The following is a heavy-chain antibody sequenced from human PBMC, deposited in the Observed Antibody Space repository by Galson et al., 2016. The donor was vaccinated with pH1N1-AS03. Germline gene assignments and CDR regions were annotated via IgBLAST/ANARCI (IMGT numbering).Heavy chain of an antibody. V-gene: IGHV3-30*02. CDR3: ARDPDSVAGTSLDWYFDL. D-gene: IGHD6-19*01. CDR1: GFTFSSYG. CDR2: IRYDGSNK. Sequence: SLRLSCAASGFTFSSYGMHWVRQAPGKGLEWVAFIRYDGSNKYYADSVKGRFTISKDNSKNTLYLQMNSLRAEDTAVYYRARDPDSVAGTSLDWYFDLWGRGTLVTVSS. J-gene: IGHJ2*01.